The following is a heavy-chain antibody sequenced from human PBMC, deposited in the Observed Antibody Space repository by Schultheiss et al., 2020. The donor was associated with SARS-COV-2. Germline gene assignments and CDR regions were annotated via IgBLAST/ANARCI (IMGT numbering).Heavy chain of an antibody. CDR1: GFTFSSYA. Sequence: GESLKISCAASGFTFSSYAMSWVRQAPGKGLEWVSRINSDGSSTSYADSVKGRFTISRDNAKNTLYLQMNSLRAEDTAVYYCARCGYSSSSGAFDIWGQGTMVTVSS. J-gene: IGHJ3*02. D-gene: IGHD6-13*01. CDR3: ARCGYSSSSGAFDI. CDR2: INSDGSST. V-gene: IGHV3-74*01.